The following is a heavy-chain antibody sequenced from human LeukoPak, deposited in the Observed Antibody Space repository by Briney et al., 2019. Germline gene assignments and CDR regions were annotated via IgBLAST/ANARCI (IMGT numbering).Heavy chain of an antibody. Sequence: PSETLSLTCTVSGGSISSSSYYWGWIRQPPGKGLEWIGSIYYSGSTYYNPSLKSRVTISVDTSKNQFSLKLSSVTAADTAVYYCARGRGLFGGYFDYWGQGTLVTVSS. CDR2: IYYSGST. CDR3: ARGRGLFGGYFDY. V-gene: IGHV4-39*07. D-gene: IGHD3-10*01. J-gene: IGHJ4*02. CDR1: GGSISSSSYY.